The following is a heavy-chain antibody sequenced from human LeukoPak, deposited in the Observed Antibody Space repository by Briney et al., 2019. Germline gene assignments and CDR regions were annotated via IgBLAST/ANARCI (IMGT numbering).Heavy chain of an antibody. Sequence: SVKVSCKASGGTFSSYAISWVRQAPGQGLEWMGGIIPIFGTANYAQKFQGRVTITADESTSTAYMELSSLRAEDTAVYYCARDPYSGAYSEGYYYYYMDVWGTGTTVTVSS. CDR1: GGTFSSYA. CDR3: ARDPYSGAYSEGYYYYYMDV. D-gene: IGHD1-26*01. V-gene: IGHV1-69*13. CDR2: IIPIFGTA. J-gene: IGHJ6*03.